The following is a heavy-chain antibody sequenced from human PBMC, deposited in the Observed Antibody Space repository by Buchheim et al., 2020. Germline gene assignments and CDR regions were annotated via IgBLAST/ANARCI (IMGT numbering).Heavy chain of an antibody. D-gene: IGHD3-3*01. CDR2: IDYDGSIK. J-gene: IGHJ4*02. CDR1: GFTFGMYG. V-gene: IGHV3-33*01. CDR3: ARDRAPYYDFWSGEFEY. Sequence: QVQLVESGGGVVQPGTSLRLSCVASGFTFGMYGMHWVRQAPGKGLEWVTFIDYDGSIKYYGDSVKDRFTASRDKSNSTAHLQMTGVRPEDTGVYYCARDRAPYYDFWSGEFEYWGQGTL.